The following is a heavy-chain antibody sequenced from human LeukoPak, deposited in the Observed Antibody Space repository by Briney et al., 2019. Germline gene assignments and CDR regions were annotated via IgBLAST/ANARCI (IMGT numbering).Heavy chain of an antibody. CDR2: IKQDGSVK. V-gene: IGHV3-7*03. CDR1: GFTFSGNW. J-gene: IGHJ5*02. Sequence: GGSLRLSCAASGFTFSGNWMSWVRQAPGKGLEWLANIKQDGSVKYYVDSVKGRFTISRDNAKNSLYLQMNSLRAEDTAVYYRASSTTWIQLCFGWFYPWGQGTLVTVSS. D-gene: IGHD5-18*01. CDR3: ASSTTWIQLCFGWFYP.